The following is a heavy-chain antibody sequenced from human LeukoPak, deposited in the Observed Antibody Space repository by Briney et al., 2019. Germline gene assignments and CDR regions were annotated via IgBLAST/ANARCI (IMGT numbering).Heavy chain of an antibody. J-gene: IGHJ4*02. D-gene: IGHD4-17*01. V-gene: IGHV4-59*08. CDR2: IYYSGST. CDR3: ARQGPYGDLDY. Sequence: PSETLSLTCTVSGGXISSYYCSWIRQPPGKGLEWIGYIYYSGSTNYNPSLKSRVTISVDTSENQFSLKLSSVTAADTAVYYCARQGPYGDLDYWGQGTLVTVSS. CDR1: GGXISSYY.